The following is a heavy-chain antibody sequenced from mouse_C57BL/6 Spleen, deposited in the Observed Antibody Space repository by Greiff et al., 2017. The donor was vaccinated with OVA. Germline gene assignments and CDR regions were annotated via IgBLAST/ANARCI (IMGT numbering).Heavy chain of an antibody. V-gene: IGHV1-64*01. Sequence: QVQLQQPGAELVKPGASVKLSCKASGYTFTSYWMHWVKQRPGPGLEWIGMIHPNSGSTNYNEKFKSKATLTVDKSSSTAYMQLSSLTSEDSAVYYCAKDGYYGNYDAMDYWGQGTSVTVSS. J-gene: IGHJ4*01. CDR1: GYTFTSYW. D-gene: IGHD2-1*01. CDR3: AKDGYYGNYDAMDY. CDR2: IHPNSGST.